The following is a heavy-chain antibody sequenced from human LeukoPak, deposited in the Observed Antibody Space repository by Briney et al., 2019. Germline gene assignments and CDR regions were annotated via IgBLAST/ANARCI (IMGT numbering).Heavy chain of an antibody. CDR1: GFTFSSYA. Sequence: GGSLRLSCAASGFTFSSYAMSWVRQAPGKWLEWVSSISGSGGSTYYADSVKGRFTISRDNSKNTLYLQMNSLRAEDTAVYYCAKGRKSGSPTSDFDYWGQGTLVTVSS. J-gene: IGHJ4*02. V-gene: IGHV3-23*01. CDR2: ISGSGGST. D-gene: IGHD1-26*01. CDR3: AKGRKSGSPTSDFDY.